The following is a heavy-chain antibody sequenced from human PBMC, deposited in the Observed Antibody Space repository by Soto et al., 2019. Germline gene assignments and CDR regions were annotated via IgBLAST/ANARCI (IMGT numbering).Heavy chain of an antibody. CDR3: ARDSLQTGSDAFDI. V-gene: IGHV1-3*01. CDR2: INAGNGNT. Sequence: GASVKVSWKASGYTFTSYAMHWVRQAPGQRLEWMGWINAGNGNTKYSQKFQGRVTITRDTSASTAYMELSSLRSEDTAVYYCARDSLQTGSDAFDIWGQGTMVTVSS. CDR1: GYTFTSYA. D-gene: IGHD2-15*01. J-gene: IGHJ3*02.